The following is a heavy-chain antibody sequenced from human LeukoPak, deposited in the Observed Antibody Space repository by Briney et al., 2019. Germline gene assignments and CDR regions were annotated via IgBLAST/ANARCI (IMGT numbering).Heavy chain of an antibody. J-gene: IGHJ4*02. V-gene: IGHV4-59*11. CDR1: GSSISSHS. CDR3: VRDNWGSLDY. Sequence: SETLSLTCTVSGSSISSHSWGWVRQPPGKGLEWIGYDSNNGNINFNPALKSRVTISVDTSKRQFSLKLRSVTAADTAVYYCVRDNWGSLDYWGQGILVTVSS. CDR2: DSNNGNI. D-gene: IGHD7-27*01.